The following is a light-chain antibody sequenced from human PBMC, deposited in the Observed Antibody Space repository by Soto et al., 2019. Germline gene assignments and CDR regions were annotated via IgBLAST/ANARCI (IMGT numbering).Light chain of an antibody. J-gene: IGKJ1*01. CDR1: QSISSN. CDR3: QQYNNWPPWT. CDR2: RTS. V-gene: IGKV3-15*01. Sequence: EILSTQYTAPLPVSPGERPTLSRRSSQSISSNLAWYQQKPGQAHTLLMFRTSTRATGIPPRFSGGGSGTEFTLTISSLQYEDFAVFYCQQYNNWPPWTGGQGTPGDIK.